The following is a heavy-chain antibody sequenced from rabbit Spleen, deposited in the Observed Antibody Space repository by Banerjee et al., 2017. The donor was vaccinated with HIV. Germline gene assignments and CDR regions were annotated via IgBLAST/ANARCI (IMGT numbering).Heavy chain of an antibody. V-gene: IGHV1S45*01. Sequence: QEQLVESGGGLVTPGGTLTLTCTASGFTISSSYHMCWVRQAPGKGPEWIGCIYVGNSGGTYYASWAKGRVTISKTSSTTVTLQMTSLTAADTATYFCARNDNSVGYGGAYGLWGPGTLVTVS. CDR3: ARNDNSVGYGGAYGL. J-gene: IGHJ4*01. D-gene: IGHD6-1*01. CDR1: GFTISSSYH. CDR2: IYVGNSGGT.